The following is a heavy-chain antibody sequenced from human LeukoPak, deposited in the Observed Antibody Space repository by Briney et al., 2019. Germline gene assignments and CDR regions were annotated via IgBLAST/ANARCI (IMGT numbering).Heavy chain of an antibody. D-gene: IGHD3-22*01. V-gene: IGHV1-2*02. CDR2: INPNSGGT. Sequence: ASVKVSCKASGYTFTGYYMHWVRQAPGQGLEWMGWINPNSGGTNYAQKFQGRVTMTRDTSISTAYMELSRLRSDDTAVYYCARNLMIVVVNAFDIWGQGTMVTVSS. CDR3: ARNLMIVVVNAFDI. CDR1: GYTFTGYY. J-gene: IGHJ3*02.